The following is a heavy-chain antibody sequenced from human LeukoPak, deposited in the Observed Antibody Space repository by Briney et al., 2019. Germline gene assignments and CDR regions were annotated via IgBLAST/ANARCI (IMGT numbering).Heavy chain of an antibody. J-gene: IGHJ5*02. CDR1: GGSFSGYY. CDR2: INHSGST. D-gene: IGHD3-10*01. Sequence: PSETLSLTCAVYGGSFSGYYWSWIRQPPGKGLEWIGEINHSGSTNYNPSLKSRVTISVDTSKNQFSLKLSSVTAADTAVYYCARGRYRYYYGSGSYYNWFDPWGQGTLVTVSS. V-gene: IGHV4-34*01. CDR3: ARGRYRYYYGSGSYYNWFDP.